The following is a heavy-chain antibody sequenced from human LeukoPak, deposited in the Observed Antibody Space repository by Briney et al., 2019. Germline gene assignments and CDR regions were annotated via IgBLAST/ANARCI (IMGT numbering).Heavy chain of an antibody. D-gene: IGHD5-18*01. Sequence: SETLSLTCAVYGGSFSGYYWSWIRQPPGKGLEWIGEMNHSGSTNYNPSLKSRVTIPVDTSKNQFSLKLSSVTAADTAVYYCARKRGYSYGYGGDAFDIWRQGTMVTVSS. V-gene: IGHV4-34*01. J-gene: IGHJ3*02. CDR2: MNHSGST. CDR3: ARKRGYSYGYGGDAFDI. CDR1: GGSFSGYY.